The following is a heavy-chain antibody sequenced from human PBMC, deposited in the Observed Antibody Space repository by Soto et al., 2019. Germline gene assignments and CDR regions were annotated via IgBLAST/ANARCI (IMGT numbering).Heavy chain of an antibody. V-gene: IGHV4-39*01. CDR3: ARSMTTVVTLDY. CDR2: IYYSGST. Sequence: QLQLQESGPGLVKPSETLSLTCTVSGGSISSSSYYWGWIRQPPGKGLEWIGSIYYSGSTYYNPSLKSLVSLSADTSKNQFSLKLGSVTAADTAVYYCARSMTTVVTLDYWGQGTLVTVSS. D-gene: IGHD4-17*01. CDR1: GGSISSSSYY. J-gene: IGHJ4*02.